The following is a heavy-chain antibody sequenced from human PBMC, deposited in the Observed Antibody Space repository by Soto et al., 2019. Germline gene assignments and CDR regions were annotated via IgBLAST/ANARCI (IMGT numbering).Heavy chain of an antibody. D-gene: IGHD2-8*01. J-gene: IGHJ4*02. CDR1: GYSFTSYW. CDR3: ARQDGRALYQFDY. V-gene: IGHV5-51*01. CDR2: IYPGDSDI. Sequence: PGESLKISCKGSGYSFTSYWIAWVRQVPGKGLELMGVIYPGDSDIRYSPSFQGQVTISADKSISTAYLQWSSLKASDTAMYYCARQDGRALYQFDYWGQGTQVTVYS.